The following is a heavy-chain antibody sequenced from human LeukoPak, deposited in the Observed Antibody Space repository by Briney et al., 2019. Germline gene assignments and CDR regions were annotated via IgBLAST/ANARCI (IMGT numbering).Heavy chain of an antibody. CDR1: GFTFSSYW. CDR3: ARDQAGTATVTTSDY. J-gene: IGHJ4*02. V-gene: IGHV3-74*01. Sequence: GGSLRLSCAASGFTFSSYWMHWVRQAPGKGLVWVSRINSDGSSTSYADSVKGRFTISRDNAKNTLYLQMNSLRAEDTAVYYCARDQAGTATVTTSDYWGQGTLVTVSS. CDR2: INSDGSST. D-gene: IGHD4-17*01.